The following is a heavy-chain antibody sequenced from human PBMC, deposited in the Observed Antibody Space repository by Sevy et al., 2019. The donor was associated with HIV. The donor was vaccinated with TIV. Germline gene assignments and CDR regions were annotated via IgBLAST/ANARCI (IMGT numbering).Heavy chain of an antibody. J-gene: IGHJ4*02. D-gene: IGHD2-15*01. Sequence: GGSLRLSCAASGFSFSSYGMHWVRQAPGKGLEWVAFIRYDESNEYYADSVKGRFTISRDNFKNTLYLQMNSLRAEDTAVYYCAKDGSGDCSGITCCCYYFDNWGQGTLVTVSS. CDR3: AKDGSGDCSGITCCCYYFDN. CDR2: IRYDESNE. V-gene: IGHV3-30*02. CDR1: GFSFSSYG.